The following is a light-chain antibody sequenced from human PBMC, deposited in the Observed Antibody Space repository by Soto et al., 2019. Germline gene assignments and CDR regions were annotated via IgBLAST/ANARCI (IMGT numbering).Light chain of an antibody. J-gene: IGKJ3*01. CDR2: KAS. CDR1: QSISSW. CDR3: QQLFMYPPT. Sequence: DIQMTQSPSTLSASVGDRVTITCRASQSISSWLAWYQQKPGKAPKLLIYKASSLESGVPSRFSGSGSGTEFTLTISSLQPYDFATYYCQQLFMYPPTFGPGTKVDIK. V-gene: IGKV1-5*03.